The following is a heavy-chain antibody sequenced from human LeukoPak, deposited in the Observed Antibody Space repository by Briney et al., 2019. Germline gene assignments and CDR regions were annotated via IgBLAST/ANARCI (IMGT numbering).Heavy chain of an antibody. J-gene: IGHJ5*02. V-gene: IGHV3-23*01. Sequence: GGSLRLSCAASGFTFSSYAMSWVRQAPGKGLEWGSAISGIGGSTYYADSVKGRFTISRDNSKNTMYLQMNSLRAEDTAVYYCAKDESGYCSSTSCYKWFDPWGQGTLVTVSS. CDR2: ISGIGGST. CDR3: AKDESGYCSSTSCYKWFDP. CDR1: GFTFSSYA. D-gene: IGHD2-2*02.